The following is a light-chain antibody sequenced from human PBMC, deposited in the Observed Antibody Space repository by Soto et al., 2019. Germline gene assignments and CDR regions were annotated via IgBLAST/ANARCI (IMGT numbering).Light chain of an antibody. J-gene: IGLJ2*01. CDR2: GVS. CDR3: CSFAGSNTLV. V-gene: IGLV2-23*02. Sequence: QSVLAQPASVSGSPGQSITISCTGTSSDVGSSNLVSWYQQHPGKAPKVMIYGVSTRPSGVSNRFSGSKSGNTASLRISRLQAEDEADYYCCSFAGSNTLVFGGGTKVTVL. CDR1: SSDVGSSNL.